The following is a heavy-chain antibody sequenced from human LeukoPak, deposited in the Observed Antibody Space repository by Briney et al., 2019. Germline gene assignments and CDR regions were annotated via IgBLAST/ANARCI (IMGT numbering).Heavy chain of an antibody. J-gene: IGHJ6*02. Sequence: SETLSLTCNVSGGSISSYYWSWIRQPPGKGLEWIGYISYSGTTNYNPSLKSRVTISSDTSKNQFSLRLSSVTAADTAVYYCARGSGITMVRGVIPEYYYYYYGMDVWGQGTTVTVSS. CDR3: ARGSGITMVRGVIPEYYYYYYGMDV. D-gene: IGHD3-10*01. V-gene: IGHV4-59*08. CDR1: GGSISSYY. CDR2: ISYSGTT.